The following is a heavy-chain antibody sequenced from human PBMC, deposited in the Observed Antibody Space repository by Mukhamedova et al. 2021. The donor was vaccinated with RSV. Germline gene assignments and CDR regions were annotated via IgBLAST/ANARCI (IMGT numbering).Heavy chain of an antibody. CDR2: ISWDGRDT. CDR3: AKDRGGYNRAGDAFER. V-gene: IGHV3-43*01. J-gene: IGHJ3*02. D-gene: IGHD5-24*01. Sequence: GKGLEWVSAISWDGRDTYHADSVRGRFTISRDNNKDSLWLQMIGLRTEDTALYYCAKDRGGYNRAGDAFERWGQGTLVTVSS.